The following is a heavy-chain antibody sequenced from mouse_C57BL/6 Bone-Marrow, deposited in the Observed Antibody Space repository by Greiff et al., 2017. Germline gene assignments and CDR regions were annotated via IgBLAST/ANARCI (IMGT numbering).Heavy chain of an antibody. CDR1: GFTFSSYG. CDR2: ISSGGSYT. Sequence: EVQLVESGGDLVKPGGSLKLSCAASGFTFSSYGMSWVRQTPDKRLEWVATISSGGSYTYYPDSVKGRCTISRDNAKNTLYLQMSSLKSEDTAMYYCRRKVIYYGSSYRYFDYWGQGTTLTVSS. J-gene: IGHJ2*01. D-gene: IGHD1-1*01. V-gene: IGHV5-6*01. CDR3: RRKVIYYGSSYRYFDY.